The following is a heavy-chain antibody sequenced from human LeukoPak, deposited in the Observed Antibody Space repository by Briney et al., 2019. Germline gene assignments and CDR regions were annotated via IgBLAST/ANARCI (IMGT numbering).Heavy chain of an antibody. CDR3: ARHVGGTRSTFGY. CDR1: GGTFISYA. V-gene: IGHV1-69*13. Sequence: AVKVSFKACGGTFISYAISWVRQAPGQGREWMGGIIPIFGTANYAQKFQGRVTITADESTSTAYMELSSLRSEDTAVYYCARHVGGTRSTFGYWGPGTLVTVSS. D-gene: IGHD1-26*01. CDR2: IIPIFGTA. J-gene: IGHJ4*02.